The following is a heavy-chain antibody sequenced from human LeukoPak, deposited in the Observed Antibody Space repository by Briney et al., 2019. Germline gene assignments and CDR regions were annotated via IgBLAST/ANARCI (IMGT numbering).Heavy chain of an antibody. CDR3: ARHAGGISATGTRPFDY. Sequence: PSETLSLTCAVYSGSFSDYYWSWLRQPPGKGLEWIGEINHSGSTNYNPSLKSRVTISVDTSKNQFSLKLSSVTAADTAVYYCARHAGGISATGTRPFDYWGQGTLVTVSS. V-gene: IGHV4-34*01. J-gene: IGHJ4*02. D-gene: IGHD6-13*01. CDR1: SGSFSDYY. CDR2: INHSGST.